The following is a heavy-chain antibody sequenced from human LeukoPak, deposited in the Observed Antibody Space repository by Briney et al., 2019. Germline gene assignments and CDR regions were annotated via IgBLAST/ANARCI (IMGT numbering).Heavy chain of an antibody. V-gene: IGHV3-48*03. J-gene: IGHJ6*04. CDR1: GFTFSSYE. CDR2: ISSSGSTI. Sequence: GGSLRLSCAAPGFTFSSYEMNWVRQAPGKGLEWVSYISSSGSTIYYADSVKGRFTISRDNAKNSLYLQMNSPRAEDTAVYYCAELGITMIGGVWGKGTTVTISS. CDR3: AELGITMIGGV. D-gene: IGHD3-10*02.